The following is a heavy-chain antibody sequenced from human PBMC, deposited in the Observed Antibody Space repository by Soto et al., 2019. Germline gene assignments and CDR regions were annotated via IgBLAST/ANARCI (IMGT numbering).Heavy chain of an antibody. D-gene: IGHD3-3*01. V-gene: IGHV3-9*01. CDR2: ISWNSGSI. CDR1: GFTFDDYA. J-gene: IGHJ4*02. CDR3: AKDSRYDFWSGSTFEY. Sequence: GGSLRLSCAASGFTFDDYAMHWVRQAPGKGLEWVSGISWNSGSIGYVDSVKGRFTISRDNAKNSLYLQMNSLRAEDTALYYCAKDSRYDFWSGSTFEYWGLGTLVTVSS.